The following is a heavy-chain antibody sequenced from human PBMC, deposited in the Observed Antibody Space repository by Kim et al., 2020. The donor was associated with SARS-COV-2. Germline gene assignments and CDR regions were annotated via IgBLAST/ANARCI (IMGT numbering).Heavy chain of an antibody. CDR3: TTAGNFRFDS. D-gene: IGHD1-7*01. CDR1: GFAFSSSW. CDR2: MNSDGSTI. J-gene: IGHJ5*01. V-gene: IGHV3-74*01. Sequence: GGSLRLSCAASGFAFSSSWMHWARQAPGKGLVWVSRMNSDGSTIDYADSVKGRFTISRDNAKNTLFLQMHSLRVEDTAVYYCTTAGNFRFDSWGQGTLVTVSS.